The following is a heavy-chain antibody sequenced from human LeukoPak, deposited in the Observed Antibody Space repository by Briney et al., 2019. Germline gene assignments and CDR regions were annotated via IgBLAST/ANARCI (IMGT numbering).Heavy chain of an antibody. V-gene: IGHV4-39*01. J-gene: IGHJ4*02. CDR2: IYYSGST. CDR1: GGSISSSSYY. Sequence: SETLSLTCTVSGGSISSSSYYWGWIRQPPGKGLEWIGSIYYSGSTYDNPSLKRRVTISVDTSKNQFSLKLSSVTAADTAVYYCARHDSYCSGGSCFFDYWGQGTLVTVSS. CDR3: ARHDSYCSGGSCFFDY. D-gene: IGHD2-15*01.